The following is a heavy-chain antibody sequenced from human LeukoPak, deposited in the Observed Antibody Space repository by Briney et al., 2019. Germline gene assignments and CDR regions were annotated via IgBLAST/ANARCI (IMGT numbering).Heavy chain of an antibody. Sequence: KTGGSLRLSCAASGFTFSDYYMSWIRQAPGKGLEWIGSLYYTGNTYYNPSLQSRVTISVATSKNQFSLKMNSMTAADTAVYYCAREGGSNGWFNPFDIWGQGTMVIVSS. J-gene: IGHJ3*02. D-gene: IGHD6-19*01. CDR2: LYYTGNT. CDR3: AREGGSNGWFNPFDI. CDR1: GFTFSDYY. V-gene: IGHV4-38-2*02.